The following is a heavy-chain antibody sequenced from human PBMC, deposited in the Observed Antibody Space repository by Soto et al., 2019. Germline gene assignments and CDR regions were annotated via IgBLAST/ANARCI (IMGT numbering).Heavy chain of an antibody. Sequence: QVQLQESGPGLVKPSETLSLTCTVSGDSISTYYWNWIRQPLGKGLEWIGYTYYIGRTNYNPSLKSRVTISLDTSRNQISLKLNSVTAADTAIYYCARDVVGLTHFDYWGQGILVTVSS. V-gene: IGHV4-59*13. CDR1: GDSISTYY. CDR3: ARDVVGLTHFDY. D-gene: IGHD2-21*01. CDR2: TYYIGRT. J-gene: IGHJ4*02.